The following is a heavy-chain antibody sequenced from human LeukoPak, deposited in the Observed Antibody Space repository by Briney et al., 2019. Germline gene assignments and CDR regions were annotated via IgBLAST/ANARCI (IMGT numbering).Heavy chain of an antibody. CDR2: INHSGST. J-gene: IGHJ1*01. CDR3: AGEKSSWYYFKL. V-gene: IGHV4-34*01. CDR1: GGSFSGYY. Sequence: PSETLSLTCAVYGGSFSGYYWSWIRQPPGKGLEWIGEINHSGSTNYNPSLKSRVTISVDTSKNQFSLKLSSVTAADTAVYYCAGEKSSWYYFKLWGQGTLVTVSS. D-gene: IGHD6-13*01.